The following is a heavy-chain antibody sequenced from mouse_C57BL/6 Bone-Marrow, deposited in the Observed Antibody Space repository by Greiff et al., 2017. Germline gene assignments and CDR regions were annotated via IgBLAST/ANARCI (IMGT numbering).Heavy chain of an antibody. Sequence: VQLQQSVAELVRPGASVKLSCTASGFHIKNTYMHWVKQRPEQGLEWIGRIDPANGNTKYAPKFPGKATITADTSSNTAYLQLSSLTSEDTAIYYCAAYYSNYYAMDYWGQGTSVTVSS. D-gene: IGHD2-5*01. V-gene: IGHV14-3*01. CDR1: GFHIKNTY. CDR2: IDPANGNT. CDR3: AAYYSNYYAMDY. J-gene: IGHJ4*01.